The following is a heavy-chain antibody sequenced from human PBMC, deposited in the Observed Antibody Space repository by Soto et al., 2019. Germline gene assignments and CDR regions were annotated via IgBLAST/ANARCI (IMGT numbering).Heavy chain of an antibody. D-gene: IGHD3-22*01. Sequence: QVQLQESGPGLVKPSQTLSLTCTVSGGSISSGGYYWSWIRQHPGKGLEWIGYIYYSGSTYYNPSLKSRVTISVDTSXNQXXXXXXXVTAADTAVYYCARVKKYWDSSGNWFDPWGQGTLVTVSS. J-gene: IGHJ5*02. CDR3: ARVKKYWDSSGNWFDP. CDR2: IYYSGST. V-gene: IGHV4-31*03. CDR1: GGSISSGGYY.